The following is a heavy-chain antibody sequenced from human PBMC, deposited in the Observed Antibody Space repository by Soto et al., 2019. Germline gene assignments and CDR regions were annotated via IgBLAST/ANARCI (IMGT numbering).Heavy chain of an antibody. CDR2: INIDGSST. Sequence: EVQLVESGGGLVQPGGSLRLSCAASGFTLSSYWMHWVRQAPGKGLVWISRINIDGSSTSYADSVKGRFTISRDNDKNTLYLQVNSLRAEDTAVYYCARSRDGYNFVGDCWGQGTLVTVSS. J-gene: IGHJ4*02. V-gene: IGHV3-74*01. CDR3: ARSRDGYNFVGDC. CDR1: GFTLSSYW. D-gene: IGHD5-12*01.